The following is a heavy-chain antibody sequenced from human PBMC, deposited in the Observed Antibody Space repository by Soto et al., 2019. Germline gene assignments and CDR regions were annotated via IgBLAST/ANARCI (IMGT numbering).Heavy chain of an antibody. Sequence: QITLEESGPTLVKPTQTLTLTCTFSGFSLSAHGVGVGWVRQPPGKAPEWLALIYWDNDKRYSPSLKSRLTVTQDTSKNQVVLVMTNMDLVDTATYYCARRPTVTRPFDYWGQGALVIVSS. J-gene: IGHJ4*02. CDR2: IYWDNDK. D-gene: IGHD5-18*01. V-gene: IGHV2-5*02. CDR1: GFSLSAHGVG. CDR3: ARRPTVTRPFDY.